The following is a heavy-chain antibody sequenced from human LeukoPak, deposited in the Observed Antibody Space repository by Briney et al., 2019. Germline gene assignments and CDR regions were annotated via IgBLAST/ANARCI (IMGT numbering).Heavy chain of an antibody. J-gene: IGHJ5*02. Sequence: ASVKVSCKASGGTFSSYAISWVRQAPGQGLEWMGGIIPIFGTANYAQKFQGRVTITADESTSTAYMELSSLRSEDTAVYYCARDLGYCSSTSCPYFDPWGQGTLVTVSS. CDR3: ARDLGYCSSTSCPYFDP. D-gene: IGHD2-2*03. CDR1: GGTFSSYA. V-gene: IGHV1-69*13. CDR2: IIPIFGTA.